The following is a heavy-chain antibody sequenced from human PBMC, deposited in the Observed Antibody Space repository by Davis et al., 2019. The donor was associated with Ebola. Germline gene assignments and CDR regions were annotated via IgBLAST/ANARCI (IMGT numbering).Heavy chain of an antibody. CDR3: ALGIGQWLDNWFDP. V-gene: IGHV4-39*07. J-gene: IGHJ5*02. Sequence: MPSETLSLTCTVSGGSISSSSYYWGWIRQPPGKGLEWIGEINHSGSTNYNPSLKSRVTISVDTSKNQFSLQLNSVTPEDTAVYYCALGIGQWLDNWFDPWGQGTLVTVSS. CDR1: GGSISSSSYY. D-gene: IGHD6-19*01. CDR2: INHSGST.